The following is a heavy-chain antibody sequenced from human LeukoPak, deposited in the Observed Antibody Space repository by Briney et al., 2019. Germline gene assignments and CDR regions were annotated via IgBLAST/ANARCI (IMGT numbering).Heavy chain of an antibody. D-gene: IGHD4-17*01. CDR3: TSFDYGDYNYFDY. Sequence: GGSLRLSSAASGVTFSGAAMHWVRQASGKGLGWVGRIRSKANNYAISYAASVKGRFTISRDDSKNTAYLQMNSLKTEDTAVYYCTSFDYGDYNYFDYWGQGTLVTVSS. CDR2: IRSKANNYAI. V-gene: IGHV3-73*01. J-gene: IGHJ4*02. CDR1: GVTFSGAA.